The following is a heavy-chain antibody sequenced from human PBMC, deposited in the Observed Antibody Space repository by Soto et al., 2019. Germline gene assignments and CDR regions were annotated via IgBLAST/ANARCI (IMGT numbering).Heavy chain of an antibody. CDR1: GFTFSSYA. Sequence: EVQLLESGGGLVQPGGSLRLSCAASGFTFSSYAMSWVRQAPGKGLEWVSAISGSGGSTYYADSVKGRFTISRDNSKNTLYLQMNSLRAEDTAVYYCAKDRGLRFLAWLPGLNWFDPWGQGTLVTVSS. D-gene: IGHD3-3*01. CDR2: ISGSGGST. V-gene: IGHV3-23*01. CDR3: AKDRGLRFLAWLPGLNWFDP. J-gene: IGHJ5*02.